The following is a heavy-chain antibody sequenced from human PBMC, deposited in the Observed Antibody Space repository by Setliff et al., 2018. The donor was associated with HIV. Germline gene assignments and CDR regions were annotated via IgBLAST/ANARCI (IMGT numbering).Heavy chain of an antibody. CDR2: MNPDTGYT. J-gene: IGHJ4*02. CDR3: ARRGRFTGGYSYGSDYFEY. V-gene: IGHV1-8*02. Sequence: ASVKVSCKASGGTLSTYGISWVRQATGQGLEWMGWMNPDTGYTGFAQKFQGGVTMTRNTSTRTAYMELSSLRSEDTAMYHCARRGRFTGGYSYGSDYFEYWGQGTLVTVS. D-gene: IGHD5-18*01. CDR1: GGTLSTYG.